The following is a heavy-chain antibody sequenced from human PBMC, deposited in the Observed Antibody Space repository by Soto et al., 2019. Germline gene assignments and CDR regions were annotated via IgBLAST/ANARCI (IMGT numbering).Heavy chain of an antibody. CDR3: ATNYGSGRAHFDY. J-gene: IGHJ4*02. V-gene: IGHV1-69*02. CDR1: GGTFNFYS. D-gene: IGHD3-10*01. CDR2: VFPVVGMS. Sequence: QVQLVQSGAEVKKPGSSVKVSCTASGGTFNFYSISWVRQPPGQGLEWVGRVFPVVGMSEYAQKLQRRVPITADKSTSTAYMNLRSRRSEDTAVYYCATNYGSGRAHFDYWGQGTLVTVSS.